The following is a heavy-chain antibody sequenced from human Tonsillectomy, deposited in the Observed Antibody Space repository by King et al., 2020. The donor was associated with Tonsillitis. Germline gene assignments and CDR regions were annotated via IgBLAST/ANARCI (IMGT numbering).Heavy chain of an antibody. Sequence: QLQESGPGLVKPSETLSLTCKVSGGSISSSSYFWDWIRQPPGKGLEWIGSIYYSGSTYYNPSLKSRVTISVDTSKNQFSLKLSSVTAADTAVYYCARRATGIVVVPATRDAFDIWGQGTKVTVSS. CDR3: ARRATGIVVVPATRDAFDI. D-gene: IGHD2-2*01. CDR2: IYYSGST. V-gene: IGHV4-39*01. CDR1: GGSISSSSYF. J-gene: IGHJ3*02.